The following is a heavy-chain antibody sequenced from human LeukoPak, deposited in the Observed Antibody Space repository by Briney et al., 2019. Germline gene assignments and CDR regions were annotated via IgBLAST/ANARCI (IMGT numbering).Heavy chain of an antibody. J-gene: IGHJ6*02. Sequence: GGSLRLSCAASGFTFSSYAMSWVRQAPGKGLKWVANIKQDGSEKYYVDSVKGRFTISRDNAKNSLYLQMNSLRAEDTAVYYCARERRTMDVWGQGTTVTVS. CDR1: GFTFSSYA. CDR3: ARERRTMDV. V-gene: IGHV3-7*01. CDR2: IKQDGSEK.